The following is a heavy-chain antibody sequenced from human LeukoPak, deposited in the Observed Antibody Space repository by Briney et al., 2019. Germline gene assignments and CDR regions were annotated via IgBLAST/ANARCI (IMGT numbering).Heavy chain of an antibody. J-gene: IGHJ4*02. CDR3: ARDYGDAYFFDY. Sequence: GGSLRLSCAASGFTFSSYAMHWVRQAPGKGLEWVAVTSYDGSNKYYADSVEGRFTISRDNSKNTLYLQMNSLRAEDTAVYYCARDYGDAYFFDYWGQGTLVTVSS. CDR2: TSYDGSNK. CDR1: GFTFSSYA. D-gene: IGHD4-17*01. V-gene: IGHV3-30-3*01.